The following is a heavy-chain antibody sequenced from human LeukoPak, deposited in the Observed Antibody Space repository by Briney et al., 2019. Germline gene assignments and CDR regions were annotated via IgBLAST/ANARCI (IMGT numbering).Heavy chain of an antibody. V-gene: IGHV3-21*01. CDR2: ISSSSSYI. CDR1: GSTFSSYS. CDR3: ARGDLYGDYGIDY. J-gene: IGHJ4*02. D-gene: IGHD4-17*01. Sequence: PGGSLRLSCAASGSTFSSYSMNWVRQAPGKGLEWVSSISSSSSYIYYADSVKGRFTISRDNAKNSLYLQMDSLRAEDTAVYYCARGDLYGDYGIDYWGQGTLVTVSS.